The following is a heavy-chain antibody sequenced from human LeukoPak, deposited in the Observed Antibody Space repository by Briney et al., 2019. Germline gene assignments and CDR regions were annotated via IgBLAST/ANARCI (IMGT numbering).Heavy chain of an antibody. CDR2: IYHSGST. D-gene: IGHD5-12*01. CDR3: ARDLNSGYDFFFGWYFDL. V-gene: IGHV4-30-2*01. CDR1: GGSISSGGYS. J-gene: IGHJ2*01. Sequence: PSETLSLTCAVSGGSISSGGYSWSWIRQPPGKGLEWIGYIYHSGSTYYNPSLKSRVTISVDTSKNQFSLKLSSVTAADTAVYYCARDLNSGYDFFFGWYFDLWGRGTLVTVSS.